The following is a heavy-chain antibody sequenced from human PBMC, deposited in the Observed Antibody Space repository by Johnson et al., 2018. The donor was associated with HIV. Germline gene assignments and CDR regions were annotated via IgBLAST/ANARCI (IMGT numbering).Heavy chain of an antibody. CDR2: IRNDGSNK. V-gene: IGHV3-30*02. D-gene: IGHD1-26*01. CDR1: AFTFSSYG. J-gene: IGHJ3*02. CDR3: ARDQGWELLNDAFDI. Sequence: QVKLVESGGGVVQPGGSLRLSCAASAFTFSSYGMHWVRQAPGKGLEWVAFIRNDGSNKYYADSVQGRFTISRDNSKNTLYLQMNSLRAEDTAVYYCARDQGWELLNDAFDIWGQGTMVTVSS.